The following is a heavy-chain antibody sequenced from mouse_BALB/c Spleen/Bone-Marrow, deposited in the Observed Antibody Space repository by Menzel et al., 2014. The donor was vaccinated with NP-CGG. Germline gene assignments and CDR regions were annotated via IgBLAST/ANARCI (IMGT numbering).Heavy chain of an antibody. CDR3: ARDKDGSFDY. J-gene: IGHJ2*01. Sequence: DVQLVESGGGLVQPGGSLRLSCAHSGFTFTDYYMSWVRQPPGKALEWLGFIRNKANGYTTEYSASVKGRFTISRDNSQSILYLQMNTLRAEDSATYYCARDKDGSFDYWGQGTTLTVSS. D-gene: IGHD2-3*01. CDR1: GFTFTDYY. V-gene: IGHV7-3*02. CDR2: IRNKANGYTT.